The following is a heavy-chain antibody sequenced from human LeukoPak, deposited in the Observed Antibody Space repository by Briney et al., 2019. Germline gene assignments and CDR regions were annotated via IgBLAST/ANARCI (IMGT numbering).Heavy chain of an antibody. CDR2: ISGSGGST. V-gene: IGHV3-23*01. CDR1: GFTFSSYA. J-gene: IGHJ4*02. CDR3: AKDGGLWVSAHWGDS. Sequence: GGSLRLSCAASGFTFSSYAMSWVRQAPGKGLEWVSAISGSGGSTYYADSVKGRFTVSRDNSKNTLFLQMNSLKAEDTAVYYCAKDGGLWVSAHWGDSWGRGTLVTVFS. D-gene: IGHD7-27*01.